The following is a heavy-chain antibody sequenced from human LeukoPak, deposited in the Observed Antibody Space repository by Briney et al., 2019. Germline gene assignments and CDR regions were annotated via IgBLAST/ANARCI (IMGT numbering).Heavy chain of an antibody. V-gene: IGHV3-23*01. D-gene: IGHD1-26*01. CDR1: GFTVSSSY. CDR2: ITGSGGTT. CDR3: ASGGGA. Sequence: PGGSLRLSCAASGFTVSSSYMSWVRQAPGRGLEWVSTITGSGGTTYYADSVKGRFTISRDNSKKTLYLQMNSLRAEDTAIYYCASGGGAWGQGTLVTVSS. J-gene: IGHJ4*02.